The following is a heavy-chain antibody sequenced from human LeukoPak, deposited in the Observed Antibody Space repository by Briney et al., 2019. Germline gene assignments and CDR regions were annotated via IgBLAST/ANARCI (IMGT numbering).Heavy chain of an antibody. D-gene: IGHD2-2*01. CDR3: AKAACSTSDCYGLFDY. Sequence: GGSLRLSCAASGFTFSSYAMSWVRQAPGKGLEWVSAISGSGGSTYYADSVKGRFTISRDNSKNTLYLQMNSLRGEDTAIYYCAKAACSTSDCYGLFDYWGQGTLVTVSS. CDR2: ISGSGGST. CDR1: GFTFSSYA. J-gene: IGHJ4*02. V-gene: IGHV3-23*01.